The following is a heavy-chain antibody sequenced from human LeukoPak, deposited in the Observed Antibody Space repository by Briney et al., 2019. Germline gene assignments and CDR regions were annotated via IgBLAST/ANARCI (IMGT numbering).Heavy chain of an antibody. J-gene: IGHJ2*01. Sequence: SETLSLTCTVSGGSISSISYYWGWIRQPPGKGLEWIGSIYYSGSTYYNPSLKSRVTVSVDTSKNQFSLKLNSVTAADTAVYYCARDRKYDWYFDLWGRGTLVTVSS. D-gene: IGHD2-2*01. CDR3: ARDRKYDWYFDL. V-gene: IGHV4-39*07. CDR2: IYYSGST. CDR1: GGSISSISYY.